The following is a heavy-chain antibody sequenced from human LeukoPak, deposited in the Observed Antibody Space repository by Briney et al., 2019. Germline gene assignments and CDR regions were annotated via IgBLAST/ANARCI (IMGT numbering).Heavy chain of an antibody. D-gene: IGHD3-22*01. CDR2: ISAYNGNT. J-gene: IGHJ4*02. CDR1: GYTFTSYG. Sequence: ASVKVSCKASGYTFTSYGISWVRQAPGQGLEWMGWISAYNGNTNYAQKLQGRVTMTTDTSTSTAYMELRSLRSDDTAVYYCARDRGLAPTYYYDSSGFSYFDYWGQGTLVTVSS. V-gene: IGHV1-18*01. CDR3: ARDRGLAPTYYYDSSGFSYFDY.